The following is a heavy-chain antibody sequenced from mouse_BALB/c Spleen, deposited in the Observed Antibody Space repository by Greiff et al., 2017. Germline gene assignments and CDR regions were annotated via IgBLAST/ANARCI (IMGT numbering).Heavy chain of an antibody. D-gene: IGHD2-14*01. J-gene: IGHJ4*01. CDR3: ARDEVRRSAMDY. Sequence: EVQGVESGGGLVQPGGSLRLSCATSGFTFTDYYMSWVRQPPGMALEWLGFIRNKANGYTTEYSASVKGRFTISRDNSQSILYLQMNTLRAEDSATYYCARDEVRRSAMDYWGQGTSVTVSS. CDR2: IRNKANGYTT. V-gene: IGHV7-3*02. CDR1: GFTFTDYY.